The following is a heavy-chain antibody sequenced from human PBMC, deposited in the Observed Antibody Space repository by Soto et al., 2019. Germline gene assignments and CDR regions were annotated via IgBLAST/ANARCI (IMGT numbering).Heavy chain of an antibody. CDR3: GKERRGSGWSVCDF. J-gene: IGHJ4*02. CDR1: GFIFRDYA. CDR2: ISGSGDSA. Sequence: VQLLESGGGLVQPGGTLRLSCAASGFIFRDYAMNWVRQAPGKGLEWVSDISGSGDSARYADSVTGRFTISRDNSRDTLYLPMNSLRVDDTAVYYCGKERRGSGWSVCDFWCQGDLVTVSS. D-gene: IGHD6-19*01. V-gene: IGHV3-23*01.